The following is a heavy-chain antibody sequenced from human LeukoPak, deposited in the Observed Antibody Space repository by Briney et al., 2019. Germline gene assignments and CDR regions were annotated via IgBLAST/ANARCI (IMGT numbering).Heavy chain of an antibody. V-gene: IGHV3-23*01. CDR2: ISGSGGST. Sequence: GGSLRLSCAASGFTFSSYAMSWVRQAPGKGLEWVSAISGSGGSTYYADSVKGRFTISRDNSKKTLYLQMNSLRAEDTAVYYCAKPTRILYWNDAFDIWGQGTMVTVSS. D-gene: IGHD2-8*02. J-gene: IGHJ3*02. CDR1: GFTFSSYA. CDR3: AKPTRILYWNDAFDI.